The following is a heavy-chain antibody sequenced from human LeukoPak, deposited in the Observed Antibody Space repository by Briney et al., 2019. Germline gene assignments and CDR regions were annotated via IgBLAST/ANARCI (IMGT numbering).Heavy chain of an antibody. CDR3: AHSRFSEISPTHIYYHMDV. Sequence: SGPTLVNPTQTLTLTCTFSGFSLTASGVGVGWIRQPPGKALEWLALIYWDDDYRYSPSLTTRLTITKDTSKNQVVLTMTNMDPVDTATYYCAHSRFSEISPTHIYYHMDVWGKGTTVTVSS. J-gene: IGHJ6*03. CDR2: IYWDDDY. D-gene: IGHD2-15*01. V-gene: IGHV2-5*02. CDR1: GFSLTASGVG.